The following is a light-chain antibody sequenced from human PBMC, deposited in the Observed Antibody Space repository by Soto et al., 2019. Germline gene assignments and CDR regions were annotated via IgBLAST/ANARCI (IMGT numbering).Light chain of an antibody. CDR3: SSYSGSTTLGYV. CDR2: DVT. V-gene: IGLV2-14*03. J-gene: IGLJ1*01. Sequence: QSVLTQPASVSGSPGQSITISCTGTGSDVGGFNFVSWYQQHPGKAPKLIPYDVTNWPSGVSNRFSGSKSGNTASLTISGLQAEDEAAYHCSSYSGSTTLGYVFGTGTKVTVL. CDR1: GSDVGGFNF.